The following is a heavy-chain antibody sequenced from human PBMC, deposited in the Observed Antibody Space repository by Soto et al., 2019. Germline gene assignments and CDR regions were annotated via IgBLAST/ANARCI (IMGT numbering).Heavy chain of an antibody. Sequence: SETLSLTCTVSGGSISSSSYYWGWIRQPPGKGLEWIGSIYYSGSTYYNPSLKSRVTISVDTSKNQFSLKLSSVIAADTAVYYCARRVAATQYYYYYYYMDVWGKGTTVTVSS. D-gene: IGHD2-15*01. V-gene: IGHV4-39*01. CDR3: ARRVAATQYYYYYYYMDV. CDR2: IYYSGST. CDR1: GGSISSSSYY. J-gene: IGHJ6*03.